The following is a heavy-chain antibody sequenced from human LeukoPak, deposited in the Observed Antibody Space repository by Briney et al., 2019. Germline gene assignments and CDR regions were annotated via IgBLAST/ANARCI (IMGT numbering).Heavy chain of an antibody. V-gene: IGHV3-49*04. J-gene: IGHJ4*02. Sequence: GGSLRLSCVAAGFTFSSHAMHWVRQAPGKGLEWVGFIRSQIYGGTPEYAASVKGRFTISRDDSEGVAYLQMNSLKTEDTAVYYCTRDQTPYYWGQGTLVTVSS. CDR2: IRSQIYGGTP. CDR1: GFTFSSHA. CDR3: TRDQTPYY.